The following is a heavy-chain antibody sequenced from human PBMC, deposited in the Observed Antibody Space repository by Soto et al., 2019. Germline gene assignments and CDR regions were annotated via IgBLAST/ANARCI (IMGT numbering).Heavy chain of an antibody. CDR1: GGSISSYY. J-gene: IGHJ4*02. CDR2: IYYSGST. Sequence: SKTLSLTCTVSGGSISSYYWSWIRQPPGKGLEWIGYIYYSGSTNYNPSLKSRVTISVDTSKNQFSLKLSSVTAADTAVYYCARHANVLRYFHYWGQGTLVTVSS. D-gene: IGHD3-9*01. CDR3: ARHANVLRYFHY. V-gene: IGHV4-59*08.